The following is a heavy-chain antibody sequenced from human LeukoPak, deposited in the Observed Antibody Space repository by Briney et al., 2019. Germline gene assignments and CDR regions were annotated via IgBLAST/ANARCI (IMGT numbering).Heavy chain of an antibody. V-gene: IGHV1-24*01. CDR3: AAPDYGDFLWGY. Sequence: ASVKVSCKVSGYTLTELSMHWVRQAPGKGLEWMGGFDPEDGETIYAQKFQGRVTMTEDTSTDTAYMELSSLRSEDTAVYYCAAPDYGDFLWGYGGKETLVTVSS. J-gene: IGHJ4*02. D-gene: IGHD4-17*01. CDR1: GYTLTELS. CDR2: FDPEDGET.